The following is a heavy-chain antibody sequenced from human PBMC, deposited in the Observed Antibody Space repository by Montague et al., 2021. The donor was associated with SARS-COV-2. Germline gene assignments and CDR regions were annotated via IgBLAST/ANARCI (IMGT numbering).Heavy chain of an antibody. J-gene: IGHJ6*02. Sequence: SETLSLTCTVSGGSISSYYWSWIRQPPGKGLEWIWHIYYSGSTNYNPSLTIRGTLSVDPSKTQVSLKLSPVTAADTAVYYCARGAGDGCSSTSCQYWGYYGLDVWGQGTPVTVSS. D-gene: IGHD2-2*01. CDR2: IYYSGST. CDR3: ARGAGDGCSSTSCQYWGYYGLDV. CDR1: GGSISSYY. V-gene: IGHV4-59*01.